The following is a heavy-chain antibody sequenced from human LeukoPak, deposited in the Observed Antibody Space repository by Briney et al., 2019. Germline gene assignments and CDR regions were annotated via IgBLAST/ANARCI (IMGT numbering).Heavy chain of an antibody. CDR1: GFAFSTYG. CDR2: IRYDGSNK. V-gene: IGHV3-30*02. CDR3: AKKACTSTSCHIGDY. D-gene: IGHD2-2*02. J-gene: IGHJ4*02. Sequence: PGGSLRLSCAASGFAFSTYGMHWVRQAPGKGLEWVAFIRYDGSNKSYADSVKGRFTISRDNSKNTLYLQMNSLRAEDTAVYYCAKKACTSTSCHIGDYWGQGTLVTVSS.